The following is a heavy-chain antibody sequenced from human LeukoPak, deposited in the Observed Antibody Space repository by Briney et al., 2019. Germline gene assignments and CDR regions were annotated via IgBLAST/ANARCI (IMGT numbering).Heavy chain of an antibody. Sequence: GASVKVSCKASGYTFTGYYMHWVRRAPGQGLEWMGWINPNSGGTNYAQKFQGRVTMTRDTSISTAYMELSRLRSDDTAVYYCARGGVLGYCSSTSCADFDYWGQGTLVTVSS. D-gene: IGHD2-2*01. CDR1: GYTFTGYY. CDR2: INPNSGGT. J-gene: IGHJ4*02. V-gene: IGHV1-2*02. CDR3: ARGGVLGYCSSTSCADFDY.